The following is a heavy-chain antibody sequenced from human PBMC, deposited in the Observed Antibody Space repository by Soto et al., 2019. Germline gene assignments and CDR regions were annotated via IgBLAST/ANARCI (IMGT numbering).Heavy chain of an antibody. J-gene: IGHJ2*01. CDR1: ADSFSKYY. V-gene: IGHV4-59*12. CDR3: ARDGANISSWYFDL. CDR2: IYFNGNT. Sequence: PSETLSLTCTVSADSFSKYYWTWIRQPPGGGLEWIGYIYFNGNTNYNPSLKGRFTVSRDNAKNSLYLQMNSLRAEDTAIYYCARDGANISSWYFDLWGRGTLVTVSS. D-gene: IGHD6-13*01.